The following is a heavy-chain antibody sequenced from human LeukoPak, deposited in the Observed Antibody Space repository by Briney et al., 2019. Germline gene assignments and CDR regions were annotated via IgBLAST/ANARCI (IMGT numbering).Heavy chain of an antibody. D-gene: IGHD1-26*01. CDR3: AKDTPSPNSGFYHY. J-gene: IGHJ4*02. CDR1: GFTFSSSG. V-gene: IGHV3-30*18. CDR2: VSHDGSKR. Sequence: GGSLRLSCAASGFTFSSSGMHWVRQAPGKGLEWVSTVSHDGSKRYYGDSVKGRFSISRDDSRNTLYLQMDCLRVEDTAVYFCAKDTPSPNSGFYHYWGRGTLVTVSS.